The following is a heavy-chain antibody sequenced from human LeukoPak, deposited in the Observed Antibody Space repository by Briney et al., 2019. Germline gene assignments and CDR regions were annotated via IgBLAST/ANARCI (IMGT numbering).Heavy chain of an antibody. J-gene: IGHJ4*02. Sequence: ASVKVSCKASVYTFTSYDMHWGRQAPGQGLEWMGLVNTSGGATNYAQTFQGRVTMTRHTSTSTVYREVSSLRSEDTAVYYCERGGHVRYYERSTAFDYWGQGTLVTVSS. D-gene: IGHD3-22*01. V-gene: IGHV1-46*01. CDR3: ERGGHVRYYERSTAFDY. CDR2: VNTSGGAT. CDR1: VYTFTSYD.